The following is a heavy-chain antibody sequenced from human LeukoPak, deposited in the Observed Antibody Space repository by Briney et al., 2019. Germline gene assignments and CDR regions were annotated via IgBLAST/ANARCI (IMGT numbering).Heavy chain of an antibody. CDR1: GFTFSSYS. V-gene: IGHV3-23*01. D-gene: IGHD5-24*01. CDR3: AKDDRWLQFCC. J-gene: IGHJ4*02. Sequence: PGGSLRPSCAASGFTFSSYSMNWVRQAPGKGLEWVSGIIPSGHTTYYADSVRGRFTISRDNSRNTLYLQMNSLRAEDTAVYYCAKDDRWLQFCCWGQGTLVTVSA. CDR2: IIPSGHTT.